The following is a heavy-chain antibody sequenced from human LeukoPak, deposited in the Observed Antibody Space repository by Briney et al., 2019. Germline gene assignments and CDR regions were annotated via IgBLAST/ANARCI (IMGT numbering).Heavy chain of an antibody. CDR1: GFTFYDYA. CDR3: AKDPSGYSYGLGGAYFDY. V-gene: IGHV3-9*01. D-gene: IGHD5-18*01. J-gene: IGHJ4*02. CDR2: ISWNSGSI. Sequence: GGSLRLSCAASGFTFYDYAMHWVRHAPGKGVEWVSGISWNSGSIGYADSVKGRFTISRDNAKNSLYLQMNSLRAEDTALYYCAKDPSGYSYGLGGAYFDYWGQGTLVTVSS.